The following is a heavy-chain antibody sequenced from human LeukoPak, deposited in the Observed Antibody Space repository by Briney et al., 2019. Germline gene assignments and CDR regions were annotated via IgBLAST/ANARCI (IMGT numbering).Heavy chain of an antibody. J-gene: IGHJ4*02. Sequence: GGSLRLSCAASGFTFSSYWMSWVRQAPGKGLEWVASIKQDGSEKYYVDPVKGRFTISRDNAKNSLYLQMNSLRAEDTAVYYCARAQLPFWYYDFWSDSFDYWGQGTLVTVSS. D-gene: IGHD3-3*01. CDR3: ARAQLPFWYYDFWSDSFDY. CDR1: GFTFSSYW. V-gene: IGHV3-7*01. CDR2: IKQDGSEK.